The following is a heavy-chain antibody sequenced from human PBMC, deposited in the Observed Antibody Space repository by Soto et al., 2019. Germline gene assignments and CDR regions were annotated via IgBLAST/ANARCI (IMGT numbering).Heavy chain of an antibody. CDR1: GGTFSSYA. CDR2: IFPIFVTA. V-gene: IGHV1-69*01. Sequence: QVQLVQSGAEVKKPGSSVKVSCKASGGTFSSYAISWVRQAPGQGLEWMGGIFPIFVTANYAKKFQDRVTITAAESTSTSYLRLSSLRSEDQVVYYCAVLEGASSGGDCYRIDAFDIWGQGTMVTVSS. CDR3: AVLEGASSGGDCYRIDAFDI. D-gene: IGHD2-21*02. J-gene: IGHJ3*02.